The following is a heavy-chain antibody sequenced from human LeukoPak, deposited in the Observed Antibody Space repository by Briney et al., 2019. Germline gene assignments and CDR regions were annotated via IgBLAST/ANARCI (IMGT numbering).Heavy chain of an antibody. CDR2: IKQDGSVK. V-gene: IGHV3-7*01. D-gene: IGHD2-2*01. CDR1: GFTFSSYW. J-gene: IGHJ6*03. CDR3: ARVRKYQLPNYYMDV. Sequence: GGSLRLSCAASGFTFSSYWMSWVRQAPGKGREWEANIKQDGSVKYYVDSVKGRFTISRDNAKNSLYLQMNSLRAEATAVYYWARVRKYQLPNYYMDVWGKGTTVTVSS.